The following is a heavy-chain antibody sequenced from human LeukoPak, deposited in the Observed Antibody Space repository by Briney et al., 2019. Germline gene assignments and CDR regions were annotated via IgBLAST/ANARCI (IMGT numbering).Heavy chain of an antibody. CDR3: SRTRISGIDGFDI. CDR1: GFTFSDYG. J-gene: IGHJ3*02. D-gene: IGHD2-15*01. V-gene: IGHV3-49*03. CDR2: IRSKPYGGTT. Sequence: PGGSLRLSCTASGFTFSDYGVNWFRQAPGKGLEWVAFIRSKPYGGTTEYAASVKGRFPISRDDSTSIVYLQMNSLKTEDTALYYCSRTRISGIDGFDIWGQGTMVTVSS.